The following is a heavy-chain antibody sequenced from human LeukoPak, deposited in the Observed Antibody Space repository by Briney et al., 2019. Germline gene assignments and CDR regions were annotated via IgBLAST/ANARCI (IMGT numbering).Heavy chain of an antibody. CDR1: GGTFSSYA. CDR3: ARRGYYGSGSYYPTLYYYYVMDV. J-gene: IGHJ6*02. Sequence: AASVKVSCKASGGTFSSYAISWVRQAPGQGLEWMGGIIPIFGTANYAQKFQGRVTITADESTSTAYMELSSLRSEDTAVYYCARRGYYGSGSYYPTLYYYYVMDVWGQGTTSPSP. D-gene: IGHD3-10*01. CDR2: IIPIFGTA. V-gene: IGHV1-69*13.